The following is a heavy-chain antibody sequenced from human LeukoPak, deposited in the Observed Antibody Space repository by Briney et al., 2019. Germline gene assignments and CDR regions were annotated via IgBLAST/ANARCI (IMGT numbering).Heavy chain of an antibody. V-gene: IGHV3-48*04. J-gene: IGHJ4*02. CDR3: ARGTAAVYFDH. D-gene: IGHD6-13*01. CDR2: ISSSSSTI. CDR1: GFTFSTSG. Sequence: GGSLRLSCAASGFTFSTSGMNWVRQAPGKGLEWVSYISSSSSTIYYADSVKGRFTISRDNAKNSMYLQMNSLRAEGTAVYYCARGTAAVYFDHWGQGILVTVSS.